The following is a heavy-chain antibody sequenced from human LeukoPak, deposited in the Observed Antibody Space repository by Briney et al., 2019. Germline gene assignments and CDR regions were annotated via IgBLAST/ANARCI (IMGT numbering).Heavy chain of an antibody. J-gene: IGHJ3*02. Sequence: PSETLSLTCTVSGGSISSYYWSWIRQPPGKGLEWIGYIYYSGSTNYNPSLKSRVTISVDTSKNQFSLKLSSVTAADTAVYYCARHNVLRFLEWPSRNNAFDIWGQGTMVTVSS. CDR2: IYYSGST. CDR3: ARHNVLRFLEWPSRNNAFDI. CDR1: GGSISSYY. D-gene: IGHD3-3*01. V-gene: IGHV4-59*08.